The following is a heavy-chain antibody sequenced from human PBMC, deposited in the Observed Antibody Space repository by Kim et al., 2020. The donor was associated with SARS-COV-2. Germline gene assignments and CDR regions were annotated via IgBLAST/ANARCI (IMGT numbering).Heavy chain of an antibody. CDR2: INHSGSP. V-gene: IGHV4-34*01. CDR3: ARVVYGGRPGAI. Sequence: SETLSLTCAVYGGSFSGFYWSWIRQLPGKGLEWVGEINHSGSPTFNPSLKSGVTISVKTYTNQSSLMLSSVTTADTAVYYCARVVYGGRPGAIWCPGTM. D-gene: IGHD2-8*02. CDR1: GGSFSGFY. J-gene: IGHJ3*02.